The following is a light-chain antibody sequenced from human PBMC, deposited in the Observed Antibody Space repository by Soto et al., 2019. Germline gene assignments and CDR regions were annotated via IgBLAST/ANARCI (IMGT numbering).Light chain of an antibody. V-gene: IGKV3-11*01. J-gene: IGKJ5*01. CDR1: QSVSSY. CDR3: QQRSNWPPIT. Sequence: EIVMTQSPATLSVSLGERDTLSCRASQSVSSYLAWYQQKPGQTPRLLIYDASHRATGIPARFSGSGSGTDSTLTISSLEPEDFAVYYCQQRSNWPPITFGLGTRLEIK. CDR2: DAS.